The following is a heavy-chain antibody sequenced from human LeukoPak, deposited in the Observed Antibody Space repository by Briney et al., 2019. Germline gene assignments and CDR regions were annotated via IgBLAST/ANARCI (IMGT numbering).Heavy chain of an antibody. D-gene: IGHD2-15*01. Sequence: GGSLRLSCAPSGFTFRSNWMHWARQAPGKGLVWVSRINTDGSRTTYADSVKGRFTLYRDHAKHTLYLQIDSQRAENTAVYYCARGYSNWYFDLWGRGTLVTVSS. J-gene: IGHJ2*01. CDR1: GFTFRSNW. CDR2: INTDGSRT. CDR3: ARGYSNWYFDL. V-gene: IGHV3-74*01.